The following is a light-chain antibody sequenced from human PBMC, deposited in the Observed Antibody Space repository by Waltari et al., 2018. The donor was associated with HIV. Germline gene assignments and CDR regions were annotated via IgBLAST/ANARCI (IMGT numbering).Light chain of an antibody. J-gene: IGLJ1*01. CDR1: TSDVGVYNY. V-gene: IGLV2-14*01. Sequence: QSALTQPASVSGSPGQSITISCTGTTSDVGVYNYVPWYQQHPGKAPKVMIFEVSDRPSGVSNRFSGSKSGNTASLTISWLQAEDEADYYCSSFTSSSTLIFGTGTKVTVL. CDR2: EVS. CDR3: SSFTSSSTLI.